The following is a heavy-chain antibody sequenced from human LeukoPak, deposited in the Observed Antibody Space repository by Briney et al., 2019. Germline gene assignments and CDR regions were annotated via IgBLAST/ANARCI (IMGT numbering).Heavy chain of an antibody. D-gene: IGHD2-15*01. V-gene: IGHV3-30*18. CDR2: ISYDGSNK. CDR1: GFTFSSYG. J-gene: IGHJ4*02. Sequence: PGGSLRLSCAASGFTFSSYGMPWVRQAPGKGLEWVAVISYDGSNKYYADSVKGRFTISRDNSKNTLYLQMNSLRAEDTAVYYCAKDYCSAGSCYSDYWGQGTLVTVSS. CDR3: AKDYCSAGSCYSDY.